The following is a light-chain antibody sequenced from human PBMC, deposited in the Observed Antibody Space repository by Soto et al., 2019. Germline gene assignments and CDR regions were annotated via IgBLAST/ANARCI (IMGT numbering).Light chain of an antibody. J-gene: IGKJ1*01. Sequence: EIVLTHSPDTLSLSPGETATVSCRASLTVTNNYLAWDQQKAGQAPRLVIYDASTRATGIPDRFSASGSGTDFALTISRLEPEDFAVYFCQQYASAPLTFGQATKVDVK. CDR1: LTVTNNY. V-gene: IGKV3-20*01. CDR2: DAS. CDR3: QQYASAPLT.